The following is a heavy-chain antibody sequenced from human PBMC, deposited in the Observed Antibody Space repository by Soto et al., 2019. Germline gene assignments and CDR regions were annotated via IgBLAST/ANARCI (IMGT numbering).Heavy chain of an antibody. J-gene: IGHJ4*02. Sequence: EVQLLESGGGLVQPGGSLRLSCAASGFTFSTYTMSWVRQAPGKRLEWVSRISGSGGSTYYTDSVKGRFTISRDNSKNTLYLQMNSLRAEDTAVYYCATTLYSNYVPPEGYWGQGTLVTVSS. CDR2: ISGSGGST. V-gene: IGHV3-23*01. CDR1: GFTFSTYT. D-gene: IGHD4-4*01. CDR3: ATTLYSNYVPPEGY.